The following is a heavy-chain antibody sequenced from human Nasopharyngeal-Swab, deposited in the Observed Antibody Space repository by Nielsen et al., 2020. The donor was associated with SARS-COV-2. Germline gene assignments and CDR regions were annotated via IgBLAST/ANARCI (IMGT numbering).Heavy chain of an antibody. CDR1: GFTFSNYS. CDR3: ASSHSGSF. V-gene: IGHV3-21*01. Sequence: ESLKISCAASGFTFSNYSMNWVRQAPGKGLEWVSSISSSSSYIYYADSVKGRFTISRDNAKNSLYLQMNSLRAEDTAVYYCASSHSGSFWGQGTLVTVSS. J-gene: IGHJ4*02. D-gene: IGHD1-26*01. CDR2: ISSSSSYI.